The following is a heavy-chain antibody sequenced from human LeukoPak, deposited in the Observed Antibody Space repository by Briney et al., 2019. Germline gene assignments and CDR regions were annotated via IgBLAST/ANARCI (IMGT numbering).Heavy chain of an antibody. Sequence: GASVKVSCKASGYTFTSYGISWVRQAPGQGLEWMGWISAYNGNTNYAQKLQGRVTMTTDTSTSTAYMELRSLRSDDTAVYYCARRIAYCSGGSCYSASYYYYYMDVWGKGTTVTVSS. J-gene: IGHJ6*03. D-gene: IGHD2-15*01. CDR3: ARRIAYCSGGSCYSASYYYYYMDV. V-gene: IGHV1-18*01. CDR1: GYTFTSYG. CDR2: ISAYNGNT.